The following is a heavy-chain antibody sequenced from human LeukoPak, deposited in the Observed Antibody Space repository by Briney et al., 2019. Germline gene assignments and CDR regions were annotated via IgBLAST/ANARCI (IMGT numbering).Heavy chain of an antibody. CDR1: GFTFSSYG. D-gene: IGHD6-13*01. CDR2: ISYDGSNK. CDR3: ARDLLKGAAAGTPDFDY. J-gene: IGHJ4*02. V-gene: IGHV3-30*03. Sequence: GGSLRLSCAASGFTFSSYGMHWVRQAPGKGLEWVAVISYDGSNKYYADSVKGRFTISRDNSKNTLYLQMNSLRAEDTAVYYCARDLLKGAAAGTPDFDYWGQGTLVTVSS.